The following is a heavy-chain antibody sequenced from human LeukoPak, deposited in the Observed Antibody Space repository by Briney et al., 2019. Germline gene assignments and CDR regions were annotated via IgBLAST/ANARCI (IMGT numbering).Heavy chain of an antibody. J-gene: IGHJ5*02. CDR3: ARDLAVVVVAAPGHNWFDP. CDR1: GGSVSSYY. CDR2: IYTSGST. V-gene: IGHV4-4*07. D-gene: IGHD2-15*01. Sequence: SETLSLTCTVSGGSVSSYYWSWIRQPAGKGLEWIGRIYTSGSTNYNPSLKSRVTMSVDTSKNQFSLKLSSVTAADTAVYYCARDLAVVVVAAPGHNWFDPWGQGTLVTVSS.